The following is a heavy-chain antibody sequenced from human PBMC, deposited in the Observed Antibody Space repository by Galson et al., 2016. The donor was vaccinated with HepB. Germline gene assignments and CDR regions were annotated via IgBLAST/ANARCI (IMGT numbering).Heavy chain of an antibody. CDR3: ARGTRYNRDDAAH. Sequence: TLSLACAVSGASISHGSYYWNWIRQPAGKGLEWIGRVHISGSTSGSINYNPSLKGRVGISVDTSKNQFSLKLDSLTAADTAVYYCARGTRYNRDDAAHWGLGTLVIVPS. V-gene: IGHV4-61*02. J-gene: IGHJ4*02. D-gene: IGHD1-1*01. CDR1: GASISHGSYY. CDR2: VHISGSTSGSI.